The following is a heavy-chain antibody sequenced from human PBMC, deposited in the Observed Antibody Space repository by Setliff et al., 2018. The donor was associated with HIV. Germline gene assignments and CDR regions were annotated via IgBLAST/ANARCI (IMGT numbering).Heavy chain of an antibody. CDR1: GGSISSSSYY. V-gene: IGHV4-39*01. CDR2: IYYSGNT. D-gene: IGHD3-10*01. CDR3: ARCRPSGTYPPSPYYYFYYMDV. J-gene: IGHJ6*03. Sequence: KASETLSLTCTVSGGSISSSSYYWGWIRQPPGKGLDWIGSIYYSGNTYYNPSLKSRVTISVAKNQFSLKLSSVTAADTAVYFCARCRPSGTYPPSPYYYFYYMDVGGKGTTVTVSS.